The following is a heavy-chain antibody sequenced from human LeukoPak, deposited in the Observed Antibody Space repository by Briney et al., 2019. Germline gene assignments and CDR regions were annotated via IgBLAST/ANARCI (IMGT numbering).Heavy chain of an antibody. D-gene: IGHD3-22*01. CDR3: AKSYDSSGYSD. CDR2: ISGSGGST. Sequence: VSAISGSGGSTYYADSVKGRFTISRDNSKNTLYLQMNSLRAEDTAVYYCAKSYDSSGYSDWGQGTLVTVSS. V-gene: IGHV3-23*01. J-gene: IGHJ4*02.